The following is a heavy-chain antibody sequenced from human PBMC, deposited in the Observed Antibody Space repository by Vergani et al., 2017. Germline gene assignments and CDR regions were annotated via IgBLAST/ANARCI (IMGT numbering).Heavy chain of an antibody. V-gene: IGHV3-30*18. J-gene: IGHJ3*02. CDR1: GFTFSSYG. CDR2: ISYDGSNK. D-gene: IGHD6-6*01. Sequence: QVQLVEAGGGVVQPGRSLRLSCAASGFTFSSYGMHWVRQAPGKGLEWVAVISYDGSNKYYADSVKGRFTISRDNSKNTLYLQMNSLRAEDTAVYYFAKRTERYSSSSDAFDIWGQGTMVTVSS. CDR3: AKRTERYSSSSDAFDI.